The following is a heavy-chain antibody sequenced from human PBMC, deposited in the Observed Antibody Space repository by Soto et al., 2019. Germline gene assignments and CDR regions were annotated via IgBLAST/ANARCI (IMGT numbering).Heavy chain of an antibody. CDR1: GYTFTGYY. CDR2: INPNSGGT. CDR3: ARGRFIVVAPVHSSARFDP. J-gene: IGHJ5*02. Sequence: GASVKVSCKASGYTFTGYYMHWVRQAPGQGLEWMGWINPNSGGTNYAQKFQGRVTMTRDTSISTAYMELSRLRSDDTAVYYCARGRFIVVAPVHSSARFDPWGQGTLVTVSS. D-gene: IGHD2-2*01. V-gene: IGHV1-2*02.